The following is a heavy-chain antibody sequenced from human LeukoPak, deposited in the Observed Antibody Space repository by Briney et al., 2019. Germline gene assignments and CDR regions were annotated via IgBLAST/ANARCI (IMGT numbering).Heavy chain of an antibody. J-gene: IGHJ4*02. D-gene: IGHD6-6*01. CDR1: GFTFSSYA. CDR3: AKDRSYSSSSRGFDY. Sequence: GGSLRLSCAASGFTFSSYAMSWVRQAPGKGLEWVSAISGSGDSTYYADSVKGRFTISRDNSKDTLYLQMNSLRAEDTAVYYCAKDRSYSSSSRGFDYWGQGTLVTISS. V-gene: IGHV3-23*01. CDR2: ISGSGDST.